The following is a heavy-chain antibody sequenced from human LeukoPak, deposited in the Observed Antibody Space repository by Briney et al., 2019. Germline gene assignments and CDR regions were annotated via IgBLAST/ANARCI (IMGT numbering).Heavy chain of an antibody. J-gene: IGHJ4*02. CDR1: GGSISSSGYY. D-gene: IGHD6-13*01. Sequence: SETLSLTCTVSGGSISSSGYYWGWIRQPPGKGLEWIGSVYYSGSTYYNPSLKSRVTISVDTSKNQYSLKLSSVTAADTAVYYCARDRSSSWYDYWGQGTLVTVSS. V-gene: IGHV4-39*07. CDR3: ARDRSSSWYDY. CDR2: VYYSGST.